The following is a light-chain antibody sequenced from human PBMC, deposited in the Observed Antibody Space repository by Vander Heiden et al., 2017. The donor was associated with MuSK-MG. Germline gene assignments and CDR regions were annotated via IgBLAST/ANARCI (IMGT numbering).Light chain of an antibody. V-gene: IGKV2-28*01. Sequence: DTVMTQSPLSLPVTPGEPASISCRSSQSLLPSNGYNYLDWYLQKPGQSPQLLVYLGSTRASGVPDRFSGSGSGTDFTLRSIRVEAEDVGVYYCRQDLQTWTFGQGTKVEIK. J-gene: IGKJ1*01. CDR2: LGS. CDR3: RQDLQTWT. CDR1: QSLLPSNGYNY.